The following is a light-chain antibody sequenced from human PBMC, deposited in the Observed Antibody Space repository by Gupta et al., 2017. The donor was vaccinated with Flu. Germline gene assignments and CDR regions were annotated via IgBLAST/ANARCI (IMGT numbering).Light chain of an antibody. V-gene: IGKV1-5*03. CDR1: QSISTW. J-gene: IGKJ1*01. CDR3: QQYDHYRT. Sequence: DIQMTQFPSTLSASVGDRVTITCPASQSISTWLAWYQQKPGKAPKLLISEASSLENGVPSRFSGSGSGTEFTLTISSLQPDDFATYYCQQYDHYRTFGPGTKVEIK. CDR2: EAS.